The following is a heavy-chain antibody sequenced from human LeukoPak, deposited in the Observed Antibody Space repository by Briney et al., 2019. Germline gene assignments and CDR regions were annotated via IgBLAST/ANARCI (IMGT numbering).Heavy chain of an antibody. CDR2: IFESGSI. D-gene: IGHD6-13*01. Sequence: SETLSLTCTVSGGSISSYYWSWIRQPPGKGLEWIGSIFESGSINYNPSLKSRVTISVDMSKNQFSLRLSSVTAADTAVYYCARESTAAAAGRNYYYYYYMDVWGKGTTVTVSS. CDR1: GGSISSYY. V-gene: IGHV4-59*12. CDR3: ARESTAAAAGRNYYYYYYMDV. J-gene: IGHJ6*03.